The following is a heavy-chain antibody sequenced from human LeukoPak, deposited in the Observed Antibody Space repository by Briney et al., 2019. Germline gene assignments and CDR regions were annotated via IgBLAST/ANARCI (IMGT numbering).Heavy chain of an antibody. D-gene: IGHD3-10*01. Sequence: GGSLRLSCAASGFTFSSYGMHWVRQAPGKGLEWVAVIWYDGSNKYYADSVKGRFTISRDNSKNTLYLQMNSLRAEDTAVYYCARDPGDYYGSGSSDAFDIWGQGTMVTVSS. CDR1: GFTFSSYG. V-gene: IGHV3-33*01. J-gene: IGHJ3*02. CDR3: ARDPGDYYGSGSSDAFDI. CDR2: IWYDGSNK.